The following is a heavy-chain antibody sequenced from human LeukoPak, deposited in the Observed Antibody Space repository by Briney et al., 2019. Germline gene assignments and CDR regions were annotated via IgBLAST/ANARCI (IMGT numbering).Heavy chain of an antibody. CDR2: ISDSGSNI. D-gene: IGHD2-15*01. V-gene: IGHV3-48*03. J-gene: IGHJ6*02. CDR1: GFTFSDYP. CDR3: ARDHVVAGYGMDV. Sequence: GRSLRLSCGASGFTFSDYPMNWVRQAPGKGLEWVSYISDSGSNIQYADSVKGRFTISRDNSKNTLYLQMNSLRAEDTAVYYCARDHVVAGYGMDVWGQGTTVTVSS.